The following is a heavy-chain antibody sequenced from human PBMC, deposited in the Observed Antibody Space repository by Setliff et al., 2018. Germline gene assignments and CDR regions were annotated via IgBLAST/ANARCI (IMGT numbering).Heavy chain of an antibody. V-gene: IGHV4-39*07. CDR2: IHHSGKA. D-gene: IGHD4-17*01. CDR1: GGSMRSISYY. Sequence: SETLSLTCTVSGGSMRSISYYWGWVRQPPGKGLEWIVNIHHSGKAYYNPSLKSRVTMSVDTSKNQFSLKLSSVTAADTAVYYCARESPYGGWFDPWGQGTLVTVSS. J-gene: IGHJ5*02. CDR3: ARESPYGGWFDP.